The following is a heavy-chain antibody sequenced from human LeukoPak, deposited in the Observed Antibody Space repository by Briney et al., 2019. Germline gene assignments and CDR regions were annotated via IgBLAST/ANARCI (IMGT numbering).Heavy chain of an antibody. V-gene: IGHV1-69*13. J-gene: IGHJ6*03. CDR1: GGTFSSYA. D-gene: IGHD3-16*01. CDR3: ARGRVSVYYMDV. CDR2: IIPIFGTA. Sequence: SVKVSCKASGGTFSSYAISWVRQAPGQGLEWMGGIIPIFGTANYAQKFQGRVTITADESTSTAYMELSSLRSEDTAVYYSARGRVSVYYMDVWGKGTTVTISS.